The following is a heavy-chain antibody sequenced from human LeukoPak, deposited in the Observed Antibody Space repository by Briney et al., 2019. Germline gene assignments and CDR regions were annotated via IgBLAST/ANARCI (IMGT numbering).Heavy chain of an antibody. CDR3: ARKSAGFLTA. Sequence: ASVKVSFKAAGYTFTCNQIYWLRQAPGQGLEWVGWIKPSSGDTLYEQKFQGRVTMTRDKSISSAYMELSSLRSDDTAVYYCARKSAGFLTAWGQGTLVTVSS. J-gene: IGHJ5*02. CDR1: GYTFTCNQ. D-gene: IGHD2/OR15-2a*01. V-gene: IGHV1-2*02. CDR2: IKPSSGDT.